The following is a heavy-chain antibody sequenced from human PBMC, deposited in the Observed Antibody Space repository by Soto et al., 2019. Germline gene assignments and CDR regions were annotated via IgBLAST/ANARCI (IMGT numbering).Heavy chain of an antibody. CDR2: INPSGGST. CDR1: GYTFTSYY. CDR3: ARLYSSGWRPSKYYFDY. Sequence: GASVKVSCKASGYTFTSYYMHWVRQAPGQGLEWMGIINPSGGSTSYAQKFQGRVTMTRDTSTSTVYMELSSLRSEDTAVYYCARLYSSGWRPSKYYFDYWGQGTLVTVSS. D-gene: IGHD6-19*01. J-gene: IGHJ4*02. V-gene: IGHV1-46*01.